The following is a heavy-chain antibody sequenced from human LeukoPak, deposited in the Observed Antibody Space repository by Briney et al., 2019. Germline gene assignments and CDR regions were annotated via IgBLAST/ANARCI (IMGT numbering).Heavy chain of an antibody. CDR3: ARGFRSYHRHFDY. CDR1: GGTFSSYA. Sequence: SVKVSCKASGGTFSSYAISWVRQAPGQGLEWMGGIIPIFGTANYAQEFQGRVTITADESTSTAYMELSSLRSEDTAVYYCARGFRSYHRHFDYWGQGTLVTVSS. J-gene: IGHJ4*02. V-gene: IGHV1-69*13. CDR2: IIPIFGTA. D-gene: IGHD1-26*01.